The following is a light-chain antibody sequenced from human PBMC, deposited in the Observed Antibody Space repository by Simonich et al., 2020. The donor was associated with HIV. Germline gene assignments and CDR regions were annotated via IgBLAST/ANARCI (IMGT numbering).Light chain of an antibody. CDR2: KDS. CDR3: YSAADNNLV. Sequence: SYELTQPSSVSVSPGQTARITCSGDVLAKKYVRWFQQKPGQAPVVVIYKDSERPSGSPERFSGSSSGTTVTLTISGAQVEDEADYYCYSAADNNLVFGGGTKLTVL. CDR1: VLAKKY. J-gene: IGLJ2*01. V-gene: IGLV3-27*01.